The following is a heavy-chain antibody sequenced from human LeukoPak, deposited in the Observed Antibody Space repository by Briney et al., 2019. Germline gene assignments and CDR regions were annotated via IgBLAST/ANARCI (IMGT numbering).Heavy chain of an antibody. CDR1: GYTFTSNY. CDR3: ARKGVIYYDSSGYPYYFDY. Sequence: ASVKVSCKSFGYTFTSNYMHWVRQAPGQGPEWMGVISPSGASTTYAQTFQGRVTLTRDMSTSTDYLELSSLRSEDTAVYYCARKGVIYYDSSGYPYYFDYWGQGTLVTVPS. CDR2: ISPSGAST. V-gene: IGHV1-46*01. J-gene: IGHJ4*02. D-gene: IGHD3-22*01.